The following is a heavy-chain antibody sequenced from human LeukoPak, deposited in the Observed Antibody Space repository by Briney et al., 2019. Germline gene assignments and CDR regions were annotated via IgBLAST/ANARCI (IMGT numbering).Heavy chain of an antibody. CDR3: AIEDRYCSSTSCYTGY. J-gene: IGHJ4*02. CDR2: IIPIFGTA. Sequence: ASVKVSCKASGGTFSSYAISWVRQAPGQGLEWMGGIIPIFGTANYAQKFQGRVTITADESTSTAYMELSSLRSEDTAVYYCAIEDRYCSSTSCYTGYWGRGTLVTVSS. D-gene: IGHD2-2*01. CDR1: GGTFSSYA. V-gene: IGHV1-69*13.